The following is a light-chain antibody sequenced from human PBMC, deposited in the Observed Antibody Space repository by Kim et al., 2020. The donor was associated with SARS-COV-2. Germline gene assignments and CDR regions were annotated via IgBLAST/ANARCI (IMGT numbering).Light chain of an antibody. Sequence: QRVIISCTGSNSKVGAPYDVYWYQQVPGGAPKLLIFSNTNRPSGVPDRFSGSTSGTSASLAITGLQAEDEADYYCQSFDRGLSLFVFGTGTKVTV. V-gene: IGLV1-40*01. CDR1: NSKVGAPYD. CDR3: QSFDRGLSLFV. CDR2: SNT. J-gene: IGLJ1*01.